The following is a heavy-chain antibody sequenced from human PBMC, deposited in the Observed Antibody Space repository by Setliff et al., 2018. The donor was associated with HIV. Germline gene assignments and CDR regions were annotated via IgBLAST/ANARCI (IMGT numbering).Heavy chain of an antibody. J-gene: IGHJ6*03. CDR2: IYYSGST. CDR1: GGSISSYY. Sequence: SETLSLTCTVSGGSISSYYWSWIRQPPGKGLEWIGYIYYSGSTNYNPSLKSRVTISVDTSKNQFSLKLSSVTAADTAVYYCARQITIVRRVYQPYYYYYMDVWGKGTTVTVSS. V-gene: IGHV4-59*08. CDR3: ARQITIVRRVYQPYYYYYMDV. D-gene: IGHD3-10*01.